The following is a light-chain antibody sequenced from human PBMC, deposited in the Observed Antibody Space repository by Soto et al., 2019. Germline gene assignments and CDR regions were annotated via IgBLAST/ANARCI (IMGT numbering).Light chain of an antibody. CDR3: HQYAISPSWT. J-gene: IGKJ1*01. V-gene: IGKV3-20*01. CDR2: GAS. CDR1: QSVTNSY. Sequence: EIVLTQSPGTLSLSPGESATLSCRASQSVTNSYLAWYQQKPGQAPRLLIYGASTRATDIPDRFSGSGSGTDLTLTISRLEPEDFAVYYCHQYAISPSWTFGQGTKVEI.